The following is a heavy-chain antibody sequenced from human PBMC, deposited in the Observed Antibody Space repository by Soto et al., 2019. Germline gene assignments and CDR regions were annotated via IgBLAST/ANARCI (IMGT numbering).Heavy chain of an antibody. CDR2: ISNVGDNK. D-gene: IGHD6-6*01. J-gene: IGHJ4*02. CDR3: ARDPYSSSGIDY. V-gene: IGHV3-30*03. CDR1: GFTFSSYG. Sequence: QVQLVESGGGVVQPGRSLRLSCAASGFTFSSYGMHWVRQAPGKGLQWVAAISNVGDNKYYVESVKGRFTISRDNSKNTLYLQMNSLRAEDTAVYYCARDPYSSSGIDYWGQGTLVTVSS.